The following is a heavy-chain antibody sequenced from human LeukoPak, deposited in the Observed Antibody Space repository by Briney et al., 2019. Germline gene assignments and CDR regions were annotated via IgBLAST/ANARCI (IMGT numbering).Heavy chain of an antibody. J-gene: IGHJ5*02. D-gene: IGHD6-6*01. Sequence: KTGGSLRLSCVASGFTFRDYTMNWVRQSPGKGLQWVSYVSFGSSYISYADSLKGRFTISRDDAKSSVYLEMTSLRAEDTAVYYCARASTEYSVTDGFDTWGPGTLVTVSS. V-gene: IGHV3-21*01. CDR1: GFTFRDYT. CDR3: ARASTEYSVTDGFDT. CDR2: VSFGSSYI.